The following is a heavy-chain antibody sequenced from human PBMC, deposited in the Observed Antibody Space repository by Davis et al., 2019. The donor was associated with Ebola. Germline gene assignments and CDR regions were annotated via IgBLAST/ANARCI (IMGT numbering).Heavy chain of an antibody. D-gene: IGHD3-22*01. CDR1: GFTFSSYG. CDR2: ISYDGSNK. J-gene: IGHJ4*02. Sequence: GESLKISCAVSGFTFSSYGMHWVRQAPGKGLEWVAVISYDGSNKYYADSVKGRFTISRDNSKNTLYLQMNSLRAEDTAVYYCVKGSITMTVVVYFDLWGQGTLVTVSP. V-gene: IGHV3-30*18. CDR3: VKGSITMTVVVYFDL.